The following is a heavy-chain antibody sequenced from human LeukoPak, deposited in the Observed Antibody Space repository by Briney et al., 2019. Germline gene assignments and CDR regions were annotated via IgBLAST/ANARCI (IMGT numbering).Heavy chain of an antibody. V-gene: IGHV3-23*01. D-gene: IGHD2-8*01. CDR3: AKPAEMVYAKYYYYMDV. CDR1: GFTFSSYA. CDR2: ISGSGGST. J-gene: IGHJ6*03. Sequence: RPGGSLRLSCAASGFTFSSYAMSWVRQAPGKGLEWASAISGSGGSTYYADSVKGRFTISRDNSKNTLYPQMNSLRAEDTAVYYCAKPAEMVYAKYYYYMDVWGKGTTVTVSS.